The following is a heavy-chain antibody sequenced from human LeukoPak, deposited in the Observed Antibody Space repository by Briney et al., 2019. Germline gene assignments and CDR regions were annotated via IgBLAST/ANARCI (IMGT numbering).Heavy chain of an antibody. D-gene: IGHD3-9*01. CDR1: GGSISSYY. CDR2: IYYSGST. J-gene: IGHJ3*02. Sequence: PSETLSLTCTVSGGSISSYYWSWIRQPPGKGLEWIGYIYYSGSTNYNPSLKSRVTISVDTSKNQFSLKLSSVTAADTAVYYCARARNYDILTGYHGPSDIWGQGTMVTVSS. CDR3: ARARNYDILTGYHGPSDI. V-gene: IGHV4-59*01.